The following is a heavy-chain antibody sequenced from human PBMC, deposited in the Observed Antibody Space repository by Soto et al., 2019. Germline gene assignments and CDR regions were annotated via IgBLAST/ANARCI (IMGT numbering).Heavy chain of an antibody. Sequence: GGSLRLSCAASGFTFSSYAMSWVRQAPGKGLEWVSAISGSGGSTYYADSVKGRFTISRDNSKNTLYLQMNSLRAEDTAVYYCAKGLVVVVPAAMVVLDYWGQGTLVTVSS. V-gene: IGHV3-23*01. CDR3: AKGLVVVVPAAMVVLDY. CDR1: GFTFSSYA. D-gene: IGHD2-2*01. CDR2: ISGSGGST. J-gene: IGHJ4*02.